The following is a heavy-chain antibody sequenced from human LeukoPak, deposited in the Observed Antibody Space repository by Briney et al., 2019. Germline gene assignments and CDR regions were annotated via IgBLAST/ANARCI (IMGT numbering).Heavy chain of an antibody. D-gene: IGHD2-2*01. CDR1: GYTFTSYY. V-gene: IGHV1-46*01. Sequence: ASVKVSCKASGYTFTSYYMHWVRQAPGQGLEWMGIINPSGGSTSYAQKFQDRVTMTRDTSTSTVYMELSSLRSEDTAVYYCARGYCSSTSCLPRPRNWFDPWGQGTLVTVSS. CDR2: INPSGGST. J-gene: IGHJ5*02. CDR3: ARGYCSSTSCLPRPRNWFDP.